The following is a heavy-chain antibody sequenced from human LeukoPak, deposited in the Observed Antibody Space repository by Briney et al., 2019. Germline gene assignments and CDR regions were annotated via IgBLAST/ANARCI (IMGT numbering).Heavy chain of an antibody. V-gene: IGHV3-21*01. CDR1: GFTFSSYS. Sequence: GGSLRLSCAASGFTFSSYSMNWVRQAPGKGLEWVSSISSSSSYIYYADSVKGRFTISRDNAKNSLYLQMNSLRAEDTAVYYCARDEGYCSSTSCSPEWFGPWGQGTLVTVSS. D-gene: IGHD2-2*01. CDR2: ISSSSSYI. J-gene: IGHJ5*02. CDR3: ARDEGYCSSTSCSPEWFGP.